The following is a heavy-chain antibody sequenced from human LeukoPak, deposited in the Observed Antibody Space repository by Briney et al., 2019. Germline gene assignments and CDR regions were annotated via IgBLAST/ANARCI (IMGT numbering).Heavy chain of an antibody. J-gene: IGHJ1*01. D-gene: IGHD6-13*01. CDR2: INHSGST. CDR3: ARGRKIAPQEPEYFQH. Sequence: KPSETLSLTCAVYGGSFSGYYWSWIRQPPGKGLEWIGEINHSGSTNYNPSLKSRVTISVDTSKNQFSLKLSSVTAADTAVYYCARGRKIAPQEPEYFQHWGQGTLVTVSS. V-gene: IGHV4-34*01. CDR1: GGSFSGYY.